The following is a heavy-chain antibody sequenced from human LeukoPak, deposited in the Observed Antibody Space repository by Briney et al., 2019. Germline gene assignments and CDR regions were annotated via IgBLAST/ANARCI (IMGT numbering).Heavy chain of an antibody. Sequence: TLSLPRTVARRFRNGCSYRWWRYRQNKGKGLEWIVYIYYSGSTYYNPSLKSRVTISVDTSKNQFSLKLSSVTAADTAVYYCARVRNQLLSFDYWGQGTLVTVSS. J-gene: IGHJ4*02. V-gene: IGHV4-30-4*01. CDR3: ARVRNQLLSFDY. D-gene: IGHD2-2*01. CDR1: RRFRNGCSYR. CDR2: IYYSGST.